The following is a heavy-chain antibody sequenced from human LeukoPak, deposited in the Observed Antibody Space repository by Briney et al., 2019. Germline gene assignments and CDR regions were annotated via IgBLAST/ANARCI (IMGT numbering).Heavy chain of an antibody. CDR1: GYSISSGYF. J-gene: IGHJ2*01. D-gene: IGHD3-10*01. V-gene: IGHV4-4*07. CDR3: ARDRFGLYFDL. Sequence: SETLSLTCTVSGYSISSGYFWGWIRQPAGKGLEWIGRIYTSGSTNYNPSLKSRVTMSVDTSKNQFSLKLSSVTAADTAVYYCARDRFGLYFDLWGRGTLVTVSS. CDR2: IYTSGST.